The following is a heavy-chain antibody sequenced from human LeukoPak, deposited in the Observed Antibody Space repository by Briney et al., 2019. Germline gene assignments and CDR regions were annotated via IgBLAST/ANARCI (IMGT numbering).Heavy chain of an antibody. D-gene: IGHD5-18*01. CDR2: IIPIFGTA. CDR3: ARDQGYRYGYGDFDY. V-gene: IGHV1-69*13. Sequence: ASVKVSCKASGGTFRSYAISWVRQAPGQGLECMGGIIPIFGTANYAQKFQGRVTITADESTSTAYMELSSLRSEDTAVYNCARDQGYRYGYGDFDYWGQGTLVTVSS. J-gene: IGHJ4*02. CDR1: GGTFRSYA.